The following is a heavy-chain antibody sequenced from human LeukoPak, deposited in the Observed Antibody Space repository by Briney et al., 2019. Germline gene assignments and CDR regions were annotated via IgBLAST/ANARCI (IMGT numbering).Heavy chain of an antibody. J-gene: IGHJ4*02. CDR2: IYHGGST. V-gene: IGHV4-38-2*02. CDR1: GYSISSGYY. CDR3: TREPLP. Sequence: PSETLSLTCTVSGYSISSGYYWGWIRQPPGKGLEWIGSIYHGGSTNYNPSLKSRDTMSADTSKNQFSLKLTSVTAADTAVYYCTREPLPWGQGTLVTVSS.